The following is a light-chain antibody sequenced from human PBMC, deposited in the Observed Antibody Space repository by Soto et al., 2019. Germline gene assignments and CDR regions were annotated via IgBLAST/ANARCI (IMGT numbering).Light chain of an antibody. CDR2: GAF. CDR3: QQYDISWT. CDR1: QSVGSNY. V-gene: IGKV3-20*01. J-gene: IGKJ1*01. Sequence: ESVLTQSAGTLSLSPGERATLSCRASQSVGSNYLAWYQQKPGQAPRLLIHGAFSRATGIPDRFSGSGSGTDFTLTISRLEPEDFAVYYCQQYDISWTFGQGTKVDIK.